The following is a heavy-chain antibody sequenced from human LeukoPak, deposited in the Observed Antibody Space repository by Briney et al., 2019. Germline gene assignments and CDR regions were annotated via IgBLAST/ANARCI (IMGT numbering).Heavy chain of an antibody. D-gene: IGHD6-19*01. CDR3: VRRVAGTFYFDK. Sequence: SETLSLTCSVSGESIKSTSNYWAWVRQPPGKGLEWIGHIYYNTNTYYNSSLKSRVTISDDTSKNQVSLSLRSVTAADTALYFCVRRVAGTFYFDKWGEGSLVSVSS. CDR1: GESIKSTSNY. V-gene: IGHV4-39*01. CDR2: IYYNTNT. J-gene: IGHJ4*02.